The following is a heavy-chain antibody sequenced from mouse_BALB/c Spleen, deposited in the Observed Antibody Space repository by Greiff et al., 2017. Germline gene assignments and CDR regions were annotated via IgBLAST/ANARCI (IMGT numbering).Heavy chain of an antibody. J-gene: IGHJ4*01. CDR1: GYSFTSYY. V-gene: IGHV1S135*01. Sequence: EVQLQQSGPELMKPGASVKISCQASGYSFTSYYMHWVKQSHGKSLEWIGYIDPFNGGTSYNQKFKGKATLTVDKSSSTAYMHLSSLTSEDSAVYYCARSDYGNLYYAMDYWGQGTSVTVSS. D-gene: IGHD2-1*01. CDR2: IDPFNGGT. CDR3: ARSDYGNLYYAMDY.